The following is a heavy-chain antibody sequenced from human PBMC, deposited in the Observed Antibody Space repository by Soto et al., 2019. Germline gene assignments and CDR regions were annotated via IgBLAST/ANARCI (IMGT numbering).Heavy chain of an antibody. CDR1: GFTFSSYG. J-gene: IGHJ4*02. V-gene: IGHV3-30*18. D-gene: IGHD2-2*01. CDR3: AKPSAMTRSMGFLAD. CDR2: ISYDGSNK. Sequence: QVQLVESGGGVVQPGRSLRLSCAASGFTFSSYGMHWVRQAPGKGLEWVAVISYDGSNKYYADSVKGRFTISSDNSKNALSLQMNSLRAEDTAVYYCAKPSAMTRSMGFLADWGQGTLVTVS.